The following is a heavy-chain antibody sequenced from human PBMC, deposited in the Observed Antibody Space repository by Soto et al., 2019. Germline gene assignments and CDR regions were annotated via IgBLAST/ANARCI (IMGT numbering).Heavy chain of an antibody. Sequence: PSETLSLTCTVSGGSISSSYWSWIRQPPGKGLEWIGYIYYSGSTNYNPSLKSRVTISVDTAKTQFSLKLSSVTASDTAMYYCARDRYCGGIRCFTDAFGIWGQGTMVTVSS. J-gene: IGHJ3*02. V-gene: IGHV4-59*01. CDR3: ARDRYCGGIRCFTDAFGI. CDR1: GGSISSSY. D-gene: IGHD2-2*02. CDR2: IYYSGST.